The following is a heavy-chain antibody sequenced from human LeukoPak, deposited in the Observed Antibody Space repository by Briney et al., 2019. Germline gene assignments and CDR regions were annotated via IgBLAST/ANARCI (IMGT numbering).Heavy chain of an antibody. CDR2: IRYHGSDK. D-gene: IGHD6-13*01. Sequence: GGSLRLSCAASGFTFSSYGMHWDRQAPGKGLEWVALIRYHGSDKYYAQSVKGRFTISRDNSKNMLYLQLNSLTGEDTAMYYCANRGDSSSWTIDYWGQGTLVTVSS. V-gene: IGHV3-30*02. CDR1: GFTFSSYG. CDR3: ANRGDSSSWTIDY. J-gene: IGHJ4*02.